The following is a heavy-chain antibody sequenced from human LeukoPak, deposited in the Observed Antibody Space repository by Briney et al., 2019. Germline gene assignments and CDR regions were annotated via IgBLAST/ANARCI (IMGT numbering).Heavy chain of an antibody. V-gene: IGHV3-30*02. Sequence: GGSLRLSCAASGFTFSSYGMHWGRQAPGKGLEWVAFIRYDGSNKYYADSVKGRFTISRDNSKNTLYLQMNSLRAEDTAVYYCAKGQRLTWLQPFDYWGQGTLVTVSP. D-gene: IGHD5-18*01. CDR1: GFTFSSYG. CDR3: AKGQRLTWLQPFDY. CDR2: IRYDGSNK. J-gene: IGHJ4*02.